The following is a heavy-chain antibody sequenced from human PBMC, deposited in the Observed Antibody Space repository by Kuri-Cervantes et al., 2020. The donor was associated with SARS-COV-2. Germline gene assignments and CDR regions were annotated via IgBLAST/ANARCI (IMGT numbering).Heavy chain of an antibody. Sequence: GGSLRLSCAASGFTFSSYGMHWVRQAPGKGLEWVAVIWYDGSNKYYADSVKGRFTISRDNSKNTLNLQMNSLRAEDTAVYYCAREVSGWYTGAFDIWGQGTMVTVSS. CDR2: IWYDGSNK. CDR1: GFTFSSYG. V-gene: IGHV3-33*01. J-gene: IGHJ3*02. CDR3: AREVSGWYTGAFDI. D-gene: IGHD6-19*01.